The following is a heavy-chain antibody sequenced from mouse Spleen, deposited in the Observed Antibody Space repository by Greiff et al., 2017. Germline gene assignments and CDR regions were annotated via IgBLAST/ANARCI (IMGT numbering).Heavy chain of an antibody. V-gene: IGHV14-3*02. J-gene: IGHJ3*01. CDR3: AKGSSYDWFAY. CDR2: IDPANGNT. D-gene: IGHD1-1*01. CDR1: GFNIKDTY. Sequence: EVQLQQSGAELVKPGASVKLSCTASGFNIKDTYMHWVKQRPEQGLEWIGRIDPANGNTKYDPKFQGKATITADTSSNTAYLQLSSLTSEDTAVYYCAKGSSYDWFAYWGQGTLVTVSA.